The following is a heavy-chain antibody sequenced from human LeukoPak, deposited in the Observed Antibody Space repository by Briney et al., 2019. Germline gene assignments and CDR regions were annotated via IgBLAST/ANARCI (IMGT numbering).Heavy chain of an antibody. CDR2: ISAYNGDT. CDR3: ARDRDRATIGILTLNY. CDR1: GYTFTSYG. J-gene: IGHJ4*02. Sequence: ASVKVSCTASGYTFTSYGISWVRQAPGQGLEWMGWISAYNGDTNYAQKLQGRVTMTTDTSTSTAYMELRSLRSDDTAVYYCARDRDRATIGILTLNYWGQGTLVTVSS. V-gene: IGHV1-18*01. D-gene: IGHD5-12*01.